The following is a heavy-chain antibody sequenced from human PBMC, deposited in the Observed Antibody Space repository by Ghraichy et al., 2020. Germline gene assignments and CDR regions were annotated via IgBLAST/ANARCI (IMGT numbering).Heavy chain of an antibody. CDR2: IYHSGST. Sequence: TLSLTCTVSGYSISSGYYWGWIRQPPGKGLEWIGSIYHSGSTYYNPSLKSRITISVDTSKNQFSLKLSSVTAADTAVYYCARSLSGGVTTFDYWGQGTVVTVSS. CDR1: GYSISSGYY. J-gene: IGHJ4*02. CDR3: ARSLSGGVTTFDY. D-gene: IGHD3-16*01. V-gene: IGHV4-38-2*02.